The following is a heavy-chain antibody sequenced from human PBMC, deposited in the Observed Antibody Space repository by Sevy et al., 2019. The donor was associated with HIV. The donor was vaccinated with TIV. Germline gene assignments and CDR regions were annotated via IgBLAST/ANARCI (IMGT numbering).Heavy chain of an antibody. CDR3: AKVGTMVQGAAPFDY. Sequence: GGSLRLSCAASGFTFSSYAMSWVRQAPGKGLEWVSAISDSGDSTYYADSVKDRFTISRDNSKNTLYLQMNSLRAEDMAVYYCAKVGTMVQGAAPFDYWGQGTLVTVSS. CDR1: GFTFSSYA. J-gene: IGHJ4*02. V-gene: IGHV3-23*01. D-gene: IGHD3-10*01. CDR2: ISDSGDST.